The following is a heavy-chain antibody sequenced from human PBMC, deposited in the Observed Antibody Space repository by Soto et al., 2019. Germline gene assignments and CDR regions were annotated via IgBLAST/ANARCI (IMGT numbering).Heavy chain of an antibody. V-gene: IGHV1-2*02. CDR1: GYTFTGYY. CDR3: ASTFISGYYHDKNWFDP. J-gene: IGHJ5*02. CDR2: INPNSGGT. D-gene: IGHD3-22*01. Sequence: ASVKVSCKASGYTFTGYYMHWVRQAPGQGLEWMGWINPNSGGTNYAQKFQGRVTMTRDTSISTAYMELSRLRSDDTAVYYCASTFISGYYHDKNWFDPWGQGTLVTVSS.